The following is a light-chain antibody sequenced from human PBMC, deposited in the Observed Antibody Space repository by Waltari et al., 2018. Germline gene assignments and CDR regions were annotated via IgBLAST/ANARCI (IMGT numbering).Light chain of an antibody. J-gene: IGKJ3*01. V-gene: IGKV3-11*01. CDR2: DAS. CDR3: QQRSNPFG. Sequence: EIVLTQSPATLSLSPGERATLSCRASQSVSSYLAWYQQKPGQAPRLLIYDASNRATGIPARFSGSGSGTDFTLTISSLEPEDFAVYYCQQRSNPFGFGPGTKVDIK. CDR1: QSVSSY.